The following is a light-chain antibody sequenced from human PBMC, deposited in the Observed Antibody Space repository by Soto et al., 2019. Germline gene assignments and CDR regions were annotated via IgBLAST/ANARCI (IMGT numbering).Light chain of an antibody. CDR2: GAS. J-gene: IGKJ3*01. CDR1: QSVSSSY. CDR3: EQYCRSPFT. Sequence: EIVLTQSPGTLSLSPGERATLSCRASQSVSSSYLAWYQQKPCQAPRLLIYGASSRATGIPGRFSGSGSGTDFTLTISRLEPEDVAVYYCEQYCRSPFTFGPGTKVDSK. V-gene: IGKV3-20*01.